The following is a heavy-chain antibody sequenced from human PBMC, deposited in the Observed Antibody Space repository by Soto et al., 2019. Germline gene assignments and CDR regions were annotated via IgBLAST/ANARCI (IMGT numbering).Heavy chain of an antibody. D-gene: IGHD2-15*01. Sequence: GGSLRLSCAASGFTFSRYDMHWVRQATGKGLEWVSGIGTAGDTYHPGSVKGRFTISRENAKNSMYLQMDSVRAEDTAVYYCARVGFSSGGSCYSGGLGGMDVWGQGTTVTVSS. CDR2: IGTAGDT. V-gene: IGHV3-13*01. CDR3: ARVGFSSGGSCYSGGLGGMDV. CDR1: GFTFSRYD. J-gene: IGHJ6*02.